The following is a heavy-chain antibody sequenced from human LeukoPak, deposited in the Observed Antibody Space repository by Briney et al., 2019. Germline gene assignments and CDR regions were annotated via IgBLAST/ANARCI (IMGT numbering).Heavy chain of an antibody. CDR1: GFTFSTFH. CDR2: ISSSSSYI. D-gene: IGHD3-10*01. J-gene: IGHJ4*02. CDR3: ARVGSTMPDGY. Sequence: PGGSLRLSCTASGFTFSTFHMNWVRQAPGKGLEWVSSISSSSSYIYYADSVKGRFTISRDNAKNSLYLQMNSLRAEDTAVYYCARVGSTMPDGYWGQGTLVTVSS. V-gene: IGHV3-21*01.